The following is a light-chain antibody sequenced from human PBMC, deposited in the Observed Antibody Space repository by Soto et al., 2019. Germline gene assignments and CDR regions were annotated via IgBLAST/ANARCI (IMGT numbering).Light chain of an antibody. CDR3: QKYDTAPQT. CDR1: QGIIDY. CDR2: AAS. J-gene: IGKJ1*01. Sequence: DIQMTQSPSSLSASAGDTVTITCRASQGIIDYLAWYQQRPGKVPKLLIYAASTLQTGVPSRFSGSGAGTDFTLTIRSLQPEDVATYYCQKYDTAPQTFGPGTKVEIK. V-gene: IGKV1-27*01.